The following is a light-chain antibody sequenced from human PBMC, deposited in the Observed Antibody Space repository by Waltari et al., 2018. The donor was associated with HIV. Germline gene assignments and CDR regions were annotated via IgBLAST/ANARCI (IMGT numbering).Light chain of an antibody. CDR2: DVS. CDR3: CSYAGSYTLV. V-gene: IGLV2-11*01. CDR1: SSDVGGYTY. Sequence: QSALTQPRSVSGSPGQSVTTSCTGTSSDVGGYTYVSWYQHHPGKAPKLMIYDVSKRPSGVPDRFSGSKSGNTASLTISGLQAEDEADYYCCSYAGSYTLVFGGGTTLTVL. J-gene: IGLJ2*01.